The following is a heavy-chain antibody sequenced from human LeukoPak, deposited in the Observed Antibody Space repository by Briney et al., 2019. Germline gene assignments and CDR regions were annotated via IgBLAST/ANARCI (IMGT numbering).Heavy chain of an antibody. D-gene: IGHD4-17*01. V-gene: IGHV1-69*05. Sequence: GASVKVSCKASGYPFTGYYLHWVRQAPGQGLEWMGGIIPIFGTANYAQKVQGRVTITTDESTSTAYMELSSLRSEDTAVYYCARDASDGDFYGMDVWGQGTTVTVSS. CDR1: GYPFTGYY. CDR3: ARDASDGDFYGMDV. CDR2: IIPIFGTA. J-gene: IGHJ6*02.